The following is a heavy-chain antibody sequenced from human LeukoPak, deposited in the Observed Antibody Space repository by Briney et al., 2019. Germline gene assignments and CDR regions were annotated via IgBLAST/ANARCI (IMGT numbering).Heavy chain of an antibody. CDR1: GYTLSNYG. CDR3: ARDREGYEWAIDY. V-gene: IGHV1-18*04. D-gene: IGHD5-12*01. J-gene: IGHJ4*02. Sequence: GASVKVSCKTSGYTLSNYGLSWVRQAPGQGLEWMGWIDPYNGKTEYAQNYQGRVTMTTDTATNTAYMELKSLRSDDTAVYYCARDREGYEWAIDYWGQGTLVTVSS. CDR2: IDPYNGKT.